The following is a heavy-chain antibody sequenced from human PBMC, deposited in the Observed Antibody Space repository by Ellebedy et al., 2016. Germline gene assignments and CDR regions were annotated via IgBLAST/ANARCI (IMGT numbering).Heavy chain of an antibody. CDR2: INSDGSST. CDR3: VKLPRNGDSLDY. CDR1: GFTFSSYW. J-gene: IGHJ4*02. D-gene: IGHD4-17*01. Sequence: GGSLRLSXAASGFTFSSYWMHWVRQAPGKGLVWVSRINSDGSSTSYADSVKGRFTISRDNSKNTLYLQMSSLRAEDTAVYYCVKLPRNGDSLDYWGQGTLVTVSS. V-gene: IGHV3-74*01.